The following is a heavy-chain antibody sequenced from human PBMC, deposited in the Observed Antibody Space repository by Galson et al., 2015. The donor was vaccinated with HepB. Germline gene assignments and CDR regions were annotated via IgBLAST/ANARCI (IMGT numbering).Heavy chain of an antibody. CDR3: ARDRADSSGWFFETYYYYGMDV. Sequence: LRLSCAASGFTFSSYWMSWVRQAPGKGLEWVANIKQDGSEKYYVDSVKGRFTISRDNAKNSLYLQMNSLRAEDTAVYYCARDRADSSGWFFETYYYYGMDVWGQGTTVTVSS. J-gene: IGHJ6*02. D-gene: IGHD6-19*01. CDR1: GFTFSSYW. CDR2: IKQDGSEK. V-gene: IGHV3-7*01.